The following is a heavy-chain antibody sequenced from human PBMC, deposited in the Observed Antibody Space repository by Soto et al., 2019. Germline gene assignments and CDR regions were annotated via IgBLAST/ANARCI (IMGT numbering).Heavy chain of an antibody. J-gene: IGHJ4*02. Sequence: PSLKSRITISMDKSENQFSLNLAYVTAADTAVYYCARGDPAAWETFKYWGQGTLVTVSS. CDR3: ARGDPAAWETFKY. V-gene: IGHV4-4*02. D-gene: IGHD6-25*01.